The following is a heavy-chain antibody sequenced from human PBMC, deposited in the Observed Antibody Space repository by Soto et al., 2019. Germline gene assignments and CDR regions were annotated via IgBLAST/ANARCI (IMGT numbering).Heavy chain of an antibody. D-gene: IGHD6-19*01. CDR3: AHSMPQWLVPITFDY. CDR1: GFSLSTSGVG. CDR2: IYWDDDK. Sequence: QITLKESGPPLVKPTQTLTLTCTFSGFSLSTSGVGVGWIRQPPGKALEWLALIYWDDDKRYSPSLKSRLTITKDTSKNQVVLTMTNMDPVDTATYYCAHSMPQWLVPITFDYWGQGTLVTVSS. J-gene: IGHJ4*02. V-gene: IGHV2-5*02.